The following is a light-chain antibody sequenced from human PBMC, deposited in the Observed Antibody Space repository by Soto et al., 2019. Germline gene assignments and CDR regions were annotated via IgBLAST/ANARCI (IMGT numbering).Light chain of an antibody. Sequence: QSALTQPPSASGSPGQSVTISCTGTSNDVGGYNYVSWYQQHPGKAPKVIIYEVTKRPSGVPDRFSGSKFGNTASLTVSGLQPEDEAEYYCSSYAGSNNFVFGSGTKLTVL. V-gene: IGLV2-8*01. CDR1: SNDVGGYNY. CDR2: EVT. CDR3: SSYAGSNNFV. J-gene: IGLJ1*01.